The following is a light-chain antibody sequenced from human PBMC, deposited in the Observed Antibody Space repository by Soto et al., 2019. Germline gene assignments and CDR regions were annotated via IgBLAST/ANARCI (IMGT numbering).Light chain of an antibody. Sequence: QSVLTQRPSVSGAPGQRVTIPCTGSSSNIGAGYDVHWYQQLPGTAPRLLIYNNRNRPSGVPDRFSGSKSGTSASLAITGLQAEDEADYYCQSYDISLSGSWVFGGGTKLTVL. CDR2: NNR. V-gene: IGLV1-40*01. CDR3: QSYDISLSGSWV. J-gene: IGLJ3*02. CDR1: SSNIGAGYD.